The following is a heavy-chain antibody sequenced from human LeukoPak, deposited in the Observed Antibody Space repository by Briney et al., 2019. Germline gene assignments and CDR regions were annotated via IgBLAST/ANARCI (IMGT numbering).Heavy chain of an antibody. CDR2: ISSSGSAI. J-gene: IGHJ3*02. V-gene: IGHV3-48*03. CDR1: GFTFISYE. Sequence: GGSLRLSCAASGFTFISYEMNWVRQAPGKGLKLDSYISSSGSAIHYADSVTGRLIIFRDNAKNSLYLQMNSLRAEVTGVYYCAAGPPSPPYYYGSGSYYRNDAFDIGGQGTMVTVSS. CDR3: AAGPPSPPYYYGSGSYYRNDAFDI. D-gene: IGHD3-10*01.